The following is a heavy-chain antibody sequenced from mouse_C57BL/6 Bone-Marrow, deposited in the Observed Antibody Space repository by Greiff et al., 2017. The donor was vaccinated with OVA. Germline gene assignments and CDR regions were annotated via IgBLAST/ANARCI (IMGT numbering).Heavy chain of an antibody. CDR1: GYTFTSYW. V-gene: IGHV1-69*01. CDR2: IDPSDSYT. Sequence: VKLQQPGAELVMPGASVKLSCKASGYTFTSYWMHWVKQRPGQGLEWIGEIDPSDSYTNYNQKFKGKSTLTVDKSSSTAYMQLSSLTSEDSAVYYCARDGSSLYYAMDYWGQGTSVTVSS. J-gene: IGHJ4*01. D-gene: IGHD1-1*01. CDR3: ARDGSSLYYAMDY.